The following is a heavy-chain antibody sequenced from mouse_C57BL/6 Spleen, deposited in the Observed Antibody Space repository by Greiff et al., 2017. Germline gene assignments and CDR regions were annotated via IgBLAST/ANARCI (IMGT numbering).Heavy chain of an antibody. D-gene: IGHD2-1*01. J-gene: IGHJ2*01. CDR3: TRDIYYGNFYFDY. CDR1: GFTFSSYA. CDR2: ISSGGDYI. Sequence: EVQLVESGEGLVKPGGSLKLSCAASGFTFSSYAMSWVRQTPEKRLEWVAYISSGGDYIYYADTVKGRFTISRDNARNNLYLQMSSLKSEDTAMYYCTRDIYYGNFYFDYWGQGTTRTVSS. V-gene: IGHV5-9-1*02.